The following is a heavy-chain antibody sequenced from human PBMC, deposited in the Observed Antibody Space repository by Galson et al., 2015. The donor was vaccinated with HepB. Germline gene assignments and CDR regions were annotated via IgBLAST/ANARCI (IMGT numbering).Heavy chain of an antibody. V-gene: IGHV3-23*01. D-gene: IGHD2-2*01. CDR2: ISGSSAKT. CDR1: GFTFSSYG. CDR3: AETARSCSTSSCRQNSWFDP. Sequence: SLRLSCAASGFTFSSYGMNWVRQAPGKGLEWVSRISGSSAKTDYAAPVKGRFTISRDNSKKTLYLQMNSLRAEDTAIYYCAETARSCSTSSCRQNSWFDPWGQGTLVTVSS. J-gene: IGHJ5*02.